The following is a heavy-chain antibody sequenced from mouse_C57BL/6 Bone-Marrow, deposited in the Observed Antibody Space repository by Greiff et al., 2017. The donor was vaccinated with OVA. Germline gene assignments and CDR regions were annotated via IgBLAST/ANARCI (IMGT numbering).Heavy chain of an antibody. CDR3: ARGGDYDGYWYFDV. V-gene: IGHV1-72*01. CDR2: IDPNSGGT. D-gene: IGHD2-4*01. J-gene: IGHJ1*03. Sequence: GLEWIGRIDPNSGGTKYNEKFKSKATLTVDKPSSTAYMQLSSLTSEDSAVYYCARGGDYDGYWYFDVWGTGTTVTVSS.